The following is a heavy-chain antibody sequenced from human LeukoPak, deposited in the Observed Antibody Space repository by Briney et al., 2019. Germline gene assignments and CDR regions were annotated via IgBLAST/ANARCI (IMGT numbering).Heavy chain of an antibody. V-gene: IGHV4-4*07. CDR2: IYTSGST. D-gene: IGHD1-26*01. Sequence: SETLSLTCTVSGGPISSYYWSWIRQPAGKGLEWIWRIYTSGSTNYNPSLKSRVTMSVDTSKNQFSLKLTTVTAADTAVYYCARDTTTTTNAEGLDPWGQGNLVTVSS. CDR1: GGPISSYY. CDR3: ARDTTTTTNAEGLDP. J-gene: IGHJ5*02.